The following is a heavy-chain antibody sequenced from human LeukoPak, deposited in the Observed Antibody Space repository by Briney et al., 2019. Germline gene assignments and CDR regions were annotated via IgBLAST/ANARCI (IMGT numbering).Heavy chain of an antibody. J-gene: IGHJ4*02. CDR1: GGTFSSYA. D-gene: IGHD1-26*01. Sequence: ASVKVSCKASGGTFSSYAISWVRQAPGQGLEWMGWINPNSGGTNCAQKFQGRVTMTRDTSISTAYMELSRLRSDDTAVYYCARGKWELDSYYFDYWGQGTLVTVSS. CDR3: ARGKWELDSYYFDY. CDR2: INPNSGGT. V-gene: IGHV1-2*02.